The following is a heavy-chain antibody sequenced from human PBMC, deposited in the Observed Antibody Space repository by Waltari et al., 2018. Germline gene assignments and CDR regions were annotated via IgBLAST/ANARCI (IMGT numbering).Heavy chain of an antibody. CDR1: GSIFSGYW. CDR2: RKKDGSDK. D-gene: IGHD2-15*01. J-gene: IGHJ4*02. Sequence: EVQLVESGGGLVQPGGSLRLSCAASGSIFSGYWMSWVRQTPGKGLEWVANRKKDGSDKYYVDSGKGRFTVCRDNAKNSLYLQMQSLRAEDTAVYYCARGRYCSDGNCYFDYWGQGSLVTVSS. CDR3: ARGRYCSDGNCYFDY. V-gene: IGHV3-7*01.